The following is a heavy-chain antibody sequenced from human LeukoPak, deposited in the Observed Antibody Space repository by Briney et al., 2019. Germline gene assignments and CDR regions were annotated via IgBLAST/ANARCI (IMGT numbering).Heavy chain of an antibody. J-gene: IGHJ4*02. CDR1: GGSFSGYY. D-gene: IGHD2-2*01. CDR2: INHSGST. V-gene: IGHV4-34*01. CDR3: ARGYCSSTSCYGFDY. Sequence: SETLSLTCAVYGGSFSGYYWSWIRQPPGKGLEWIGEINHSGSTNYNPSLKSRVTISVDTSKNQFSLKLSSVTAADTAVYYCARGYCSSTSCYGFDYWGQGTPVTVSS.